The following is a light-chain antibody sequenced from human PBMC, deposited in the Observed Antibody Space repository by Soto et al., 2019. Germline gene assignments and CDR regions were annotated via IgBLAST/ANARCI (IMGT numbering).Light chain of an antibody. V-gene: IGKV3-15*01. CDR1: QSVSSN. CDR2: GAS. J-gene: IGKJ2*01. Sequence: EIVMTQSPAPLSVSPGERATLSCRASQSVSSNVAWYQQKPGQAPRLLIYGASTRATGIPARFSGSGSGTEFTLTISSLQSEDFAVYYCQQYNNWPRTFGQGTKLEIK. CDR3: QQYNNWPRT.